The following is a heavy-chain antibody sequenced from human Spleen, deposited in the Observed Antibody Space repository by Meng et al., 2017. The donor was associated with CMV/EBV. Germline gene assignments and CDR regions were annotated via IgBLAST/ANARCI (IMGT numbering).Heavy chain of an antibody. CDR3: ARGGLGVIGY. V-gene: IGHV4-34*01. CDR2: INHSGST. CDR1: GGSFSGYY. D-gene: IGHD5/OR15-5a*01. J-gene: IGHJ4*02. Sequence: LTCAVYGGSFSGYYWSWIRQPPGKGLEWIGEINHSGSTNYNPSLKSRVTISVDTSKNQFSLKLSSVTAADTAVYYCARGGLGVIGYWGQGTLVTVSS.